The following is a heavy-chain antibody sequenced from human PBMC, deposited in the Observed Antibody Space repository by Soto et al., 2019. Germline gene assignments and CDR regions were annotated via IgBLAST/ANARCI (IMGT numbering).Heavy chain of an antibody. V-gene: IGHV3-21*01. D-gene: IGHD3-3*01. J-gene: IGHJ4*02. CDR3: ARDLNTYYHFWSGYYDY. CDR1: GFTFSSYS. CDR2: ISSSSSYI. Sequence: EVQLVESGGGLVKPGGSLRLSCAASGFTFSSYSMNWVRQAPGKGLEWVSSISSSSSYIYYVDSVKGRFTISRDNAKNSLYLQMNSLRAEDTAVYYCARDLNTYYHFWSGYYDYWGQGTLVTVSS.